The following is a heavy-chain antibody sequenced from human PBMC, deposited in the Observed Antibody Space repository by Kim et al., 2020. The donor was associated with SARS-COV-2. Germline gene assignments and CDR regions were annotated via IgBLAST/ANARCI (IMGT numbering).Heavy chain of an antibody. D-gene: IGHD2-2*01. CDR1: GYSFTSYW. J-gene: IGHJ6*02. CDR3: ARLGNGDIVVVPEYYYYGMDV. V-gene: IGHV5-51*01. CDR2: IYPGDSDT. Sequence: GESLKISCKGSGYSFTSYWIGWVRQMPGKGLEWMGIIYPGDSDTRYSPSFQGQVTISADKSISTAYLQWSSLKASDTAMYYCARLGNGDIVVVPEYYYYGMDVWGQGTTVTVSS.